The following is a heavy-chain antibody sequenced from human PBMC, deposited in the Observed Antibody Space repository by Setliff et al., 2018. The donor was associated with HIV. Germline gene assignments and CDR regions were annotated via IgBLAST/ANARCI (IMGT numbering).Heavy chain of an antibody. D-gene: IGHD1-26*01. CDR2: IYYSGSV. CDR1: GGSVIYTSYY. Sequence: SETLSLTCTVSGGSVIYTSYYWGWIRQPPGKGLEWIGSIYYSGSVYYNPSLKSRVTISVDTTKNQFSLKVKSVTAADTAVYYCAKSIVGGTTHAFDLWGQGTMVTVSS. V-gene: IGHV4-39*07. J-gene: IGHJ3*01. CDR3: AKSIVGGTTHAFDL.